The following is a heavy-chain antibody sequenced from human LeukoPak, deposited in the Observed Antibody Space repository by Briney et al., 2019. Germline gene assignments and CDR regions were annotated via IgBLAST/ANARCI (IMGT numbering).Heavy chain of an antibody. J-gene: IGHJ4*02. V-gene: IGHV4-39*07. CDR1: GGSISSSSYY. D-gene: IGHD3-22*01. CDR3: ARGYDSSAYYPFNY. CDR2: IYYSGST. Sequence: PLETLSLTCTVSGGSISSSSYYWGWIRQPPGKGLEWIGSIYYSGSTYYNPSLKSRVTISVDTSKNQFSLMLSSVTAADTAVYYCARGYDSSAYYPFNYWGQGTLVTVSS.